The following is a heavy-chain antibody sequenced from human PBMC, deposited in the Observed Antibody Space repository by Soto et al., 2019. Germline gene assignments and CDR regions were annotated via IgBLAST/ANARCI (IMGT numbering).Heavy chain of an antibody. V-gene: IGHV4-34*01. J-gene: IGHJ6*03. D-gene: IGHD5-18*01. CDR1: GGSFSGYY. Sequence: SETLSLTCAVYGGSFSGYYWSWIRQPPGKGLEWIGEINHSGSTNYNPSLKSRVTISVDTSKNQFSLKLSSVTAADTAVYYCARVRGTYGYSYGYDYYYYYMDVWGKGTTVTVSS. CDR2: INHSGST. CDR3: ARVRGTYGYSYGYDYYYYYMDV.